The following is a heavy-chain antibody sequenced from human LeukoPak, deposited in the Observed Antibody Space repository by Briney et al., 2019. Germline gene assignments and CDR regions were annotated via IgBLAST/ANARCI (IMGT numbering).Heavy chain of an antibody. Sequence: ASVKVSCKASGYTFTDYYMHWARQAPGQGLEWMGWINPNSGGTNYAQKFQGRVTMTRDTSVSTAYMELSRLRSDDTAVYYCARDRSRYFDYWGQGILVTVSS. V-gene: IGHV1-2*02. CDR1: GYTFTDYY. CDR2: INPNSGGT. CDR3: ARDRSRYFDY. J-gene: IGHJ4*02.